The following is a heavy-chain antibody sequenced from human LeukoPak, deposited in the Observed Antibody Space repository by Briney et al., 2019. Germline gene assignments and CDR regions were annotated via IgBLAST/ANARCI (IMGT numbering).Heavy chain of an antibody. J-gene: IGHJ4*02. CDR3: VRDGGVSGYDLLDY. D-gene: IGHD5-12*01. CDR2: INQDGSKE. Sequence: GGSLRLSCAASGFTFSNYWMTWVRQAAGKGLEWVAHINQDGSKEYYMDSVKARFTISRDNAKNSLSLQMNSLRAEDTAVYYCVRDGGVSGYDLLDYWGQGTLVTVSS. V-gene: IGHV3-7*01. CDR1: GFTFSNYW.